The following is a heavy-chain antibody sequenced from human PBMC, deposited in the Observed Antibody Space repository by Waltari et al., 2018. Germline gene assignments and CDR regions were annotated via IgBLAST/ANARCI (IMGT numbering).Heavy chain of an antibody. Sequence: EVQLVESGGGLVQPGGSLRLSCAASGLHLSSFWMNWFRQTPGKGLEWVAGIKQDGSEKYYADSVKGRFTISRDNAKNSLYLQMNSLRAEDTAVYYCATSGWYCFDYWGQGTLVTVSS. D-gene: IGHD6-19*01. V-gene: IGHV3-7*01. CDR1: GLHLSSFW. CDR2: IKQDGSEK. CDR3: ATSGWYCFDY. J-gene: IGHJ4*02.